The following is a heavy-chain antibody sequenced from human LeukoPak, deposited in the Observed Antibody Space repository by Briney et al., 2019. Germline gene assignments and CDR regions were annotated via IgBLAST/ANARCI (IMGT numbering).Heavy chain of an antibody. Sequence: PSVTLSLTCTVSGGSISSYYWSWIRQPPGKGLEWIGYIYYSGSTNYNPSLKSRVTISVDTSKNQFSLKLSSVTAADTAVYYCARAGYSFRSYFDYWGQGALVTVSS. D-gene: IGHD5-18*01. CDR2: IYYSGST. CDR3: ARAGYSFRSYFDY. CDR1: GGSISSYY. J-gene: IGHJ4*02. V-gene: IGHV4-59*01.